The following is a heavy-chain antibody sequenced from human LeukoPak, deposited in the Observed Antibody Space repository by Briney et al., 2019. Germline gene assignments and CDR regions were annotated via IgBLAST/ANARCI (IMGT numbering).Heavy chain of an antibody. CDR1: GYTFTRYY. V-gene: IGHV1-46*01. D-gene: IGHD3-10*01. CDR3: ARRGSGSYVLDY. Sequence: ASVKVSCKASGYTFTRYYMHWVRQAPGQGLEWMGIINPSDGVIDYAQKFQDRVTMTRDTSTSTVYMELSSLRSEDTAVYYCARRGSGSYVLDYWGQGTLVTVSS. CDR2: INPSDGVI. J-gene: IGHJ4*02.